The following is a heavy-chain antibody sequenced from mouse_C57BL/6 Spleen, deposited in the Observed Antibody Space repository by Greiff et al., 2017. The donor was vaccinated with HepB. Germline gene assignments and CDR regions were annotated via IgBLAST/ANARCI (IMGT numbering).Heavy chain of an antibody. CDR2: IYPRSGNT. J-gene: IGHJ2*01. CDR1: GYTFTSYG. V-gene: IGHV1-81*01. D-gene: IGHD2-3*01. Sequence: QVQLQQSGAELARPGASVKLSCKASGYTFTSYGISWVKQRTGQGLEWIGEIYPRSGNTYYNEKFKGKATLTADKSSSTAYMELRSLTSEDSAVYFCAGEADGYPFDYWGQGTTLTVSS. CDR3: AGEADGYPFDY.